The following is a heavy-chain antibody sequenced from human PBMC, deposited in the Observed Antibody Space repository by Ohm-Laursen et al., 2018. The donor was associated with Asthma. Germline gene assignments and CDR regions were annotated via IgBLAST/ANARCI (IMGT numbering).Heavy chain of an antibody. CDR2: ISGSGDNT. Sequence: SLRLSCAAPGFTFSSNAMSWVRQAPGKGLEWVSGISGSGDNTYYADSVKGRFTISRDNSKNTLNLQMNSLRAEDTAVYFCAKSGSSPAPYYFDFWGQGTLVTVSS. CDR3: AKSGSSPAPYYFDF. D-gene: IGHD6-13*01. J-gene: IGHJ4*02. CDR1: GFTFSSNA. V-gene: IGHV3-23*01.